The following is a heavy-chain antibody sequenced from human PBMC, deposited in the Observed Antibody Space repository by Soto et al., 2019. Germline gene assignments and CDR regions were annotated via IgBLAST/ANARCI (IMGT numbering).Heavy chain of an antibody. D-gene: IGHD1-1*01. CDR1: GYTFANYG. J-gene: IGHJ5*01. CDR2: ISCNNGAT. Sequence: QVQLMQSGNEVKKPGASVTVSCKASGYTFANYGISWVRQAPGQGLEWMGWISCNNGATNFAPKVQDRITMTLDTSTGVASLTLRSLRSDDTAIYYCVRDLKYLRVTGNWFDSWGQGNLVTVAS. CDR3: VRDLKYLRVTGNWFDS. V-gene: IGHV1-18*04.